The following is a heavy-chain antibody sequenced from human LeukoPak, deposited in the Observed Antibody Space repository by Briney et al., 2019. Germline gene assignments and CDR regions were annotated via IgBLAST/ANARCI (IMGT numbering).Heavy chain of an antibody. CDR3: ARGGSGYCSSTNCYPYDY. J-gene: IGHJ4*02. V-gene: IGHV4-39*07. Sequence: SETLSLTCTVSGGSISSSRYYWGWIRQPPGKGLEWIGSIYYSGSTYYNPSLQSRVTISIDTSKNQFSLKLSSVTAADTAVYYCARGGSGYCSSTNCYPYDYWGQGTLVTVSS. CDR2: IYYSGST. D-gene: IGHD2-2*01. CDR1: GGSISSSRYY.